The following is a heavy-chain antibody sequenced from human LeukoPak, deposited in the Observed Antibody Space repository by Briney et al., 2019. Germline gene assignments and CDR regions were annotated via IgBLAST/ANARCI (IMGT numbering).Heavy chain of an antibody. V-gene: IGHV4-30-2*01. D-gene: IGHD6-25*01. CDR3: ARLSSSGPPGERFDP. Sequence: KPSQTLSLTCAVSGGSISSGGYSWSWIRQPPGKGLEWIGYIYHSGSTNYNPSLKSRVTISVDTSKNQFSLKLSSVTAADTAVYYCARLSSSGPPGERFDPWGQGTLVTVSS. CDR1: GGSISSGGYS. J-gene: IGHJ5*02. CDR2: IYHSGST.